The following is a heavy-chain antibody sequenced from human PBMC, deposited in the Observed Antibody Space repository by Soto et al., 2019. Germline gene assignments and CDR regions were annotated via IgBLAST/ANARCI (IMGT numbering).Heavy chain of an antibody. CDR1: RGSISSGDYY. V-gene: IGHV4-30-4*01. J-gene: IGHJ6*02. Sequence: QVQLQESGPGLVKPSQTLSLTCTVSRGSISSGDYYWSWIRQRPGKGLEWIGYIYYSGSNYYNPSLKSRVTISVDTSKNQFSLKLSSVTAADTAVYYCARDPGYSSPCYGMDVWGQGPTVTVSS. CDR2: IYYSGSN. CDR3: ARDPGYSSPCYGMDV. D-gene: IGHD6-13*01.